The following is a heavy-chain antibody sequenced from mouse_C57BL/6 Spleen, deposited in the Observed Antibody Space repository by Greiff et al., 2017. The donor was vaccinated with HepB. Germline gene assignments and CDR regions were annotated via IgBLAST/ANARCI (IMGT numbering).Heavy chain of an antibody. D-gene: IGHD1-1*01. CDR2: IDPETGGT. CDR1: GYTFTDYE. V-gene: IGHV1-15*01. J-gene: IGHJ3*01. CDR3: TRDDCYGSSYPWFAY. Sequence: QVQLQQSGAELVRPGASVTLSCKASGYTFTDYEMHWVKQTPVHGLEWIGAIDPETGGTAYNQKFKGKAILTADKSSSTAYMELRSLTSEDSAVYYCTRDDCYGSSYPWFAYWGQGTLVTVSA.